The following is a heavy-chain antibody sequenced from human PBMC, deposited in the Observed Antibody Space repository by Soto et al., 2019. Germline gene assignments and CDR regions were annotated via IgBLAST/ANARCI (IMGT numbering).Heavy chain of an antibody. V-gene: IGHV3-30-3*01. CDR2: ISYDGSNK. Sequence: QVQLVESGGGVVQPGRSLRLSCAASGFTFSSYAMHWVRQAPGKGLEWVAVISYDGSNKYYADSVKGRFTISRDNSKNTLYLQMNSLRAEDTAVYYCARDEEDGYNFIGVYWGQGTLVTVSS. CDR3: ARDEEDGYNFIGVY. D-gene: IGHD5-12*01. CDR1: GFTFSSYA. J-gene: IGHJ4*02.